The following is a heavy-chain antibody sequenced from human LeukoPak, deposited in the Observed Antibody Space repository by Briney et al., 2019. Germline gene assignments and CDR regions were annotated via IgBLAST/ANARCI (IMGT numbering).Heavy chain of an antibody. J-gene: IGHJ6*03. CDR3: ARAFGYDYYYVDV. CDR1: GYTFTIYD. CDR2: MNPNSGNT. D-gene: IGHD3-10*01. Sequence: ASVKVSCKASGYTFTIYDINWVRQATGQGLEWMGWMNPNSGNTGYAQKFQGRVTITRNTSISTASMELSSLRSEDTAVYYCARAFGYDYYYVDVWGKGTTVTVSS. V-gene: IGHV1-8*03.